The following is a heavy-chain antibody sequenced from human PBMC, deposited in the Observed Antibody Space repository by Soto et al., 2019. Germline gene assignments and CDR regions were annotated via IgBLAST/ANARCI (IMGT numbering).Heavy chain of an antibody. CDR2: ISGSGGST. V-gene: IGHV3-23*01. Sequence: EVQLLESGGGLVQPGGSLRLSCAASGFTFSSYAMSWVRQAPGKWLEWVSAISGSGGSTYYADSVKGRFTISRDNSKNTLYLQMNSLRAEDTAVYYCAKYGRWLVHFYYYGMDVWGQGTTVTVSS. D-gene: IGHD6-19*01. J-gene: IGHJ6*02. CDR1: GFTFSSYA. CDR3: AKYGRWLVHFYYYGMDV.